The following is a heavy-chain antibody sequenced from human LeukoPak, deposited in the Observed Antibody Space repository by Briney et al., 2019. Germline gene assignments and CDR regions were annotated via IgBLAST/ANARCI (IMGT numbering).Heavy chain of an antibody. CDR3: AKGQLVLRGDYYYYMDV. CDR2: IRYDGSNK. D-gene: IGHD6-6*01. J-gene: IGHJ6*03. Sequence: GGSLRLFCAASGFTFSSYGMHWVRQAPGKGLEWVAFIRYDGSNKYYADSVKGRFTISRDNSKNTLYLQMNSLRAEDTAVYYCAKGQLVLRGDYYYYMDVWGKGTTVTVSS. V-gene: IGHV3-30*02. CDR1: GFTFSSYG.